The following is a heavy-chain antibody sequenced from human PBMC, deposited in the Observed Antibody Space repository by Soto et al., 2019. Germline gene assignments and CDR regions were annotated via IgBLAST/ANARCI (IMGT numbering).Heavy chain of an antibody. CDR2: LNPNGGTT. J-gene: IGHJ4*02. Sequence: QVQLVQSGAEVKKPGASVKVSCKASGYIFTSSYIHWVRQAPGQGLEWVGRLNPNGGTTSYAQKFRGRVTMTRDTSTSTVYMELSSLRSEDTAVYYCAIMIVGMFFDYWGQGTLVTVSS. CDR3: AIMIVGMFFDY. V-gene: IGHV1-46*01. D-gene: IGHD3-22*01. CDR1: GYIFTSSY.